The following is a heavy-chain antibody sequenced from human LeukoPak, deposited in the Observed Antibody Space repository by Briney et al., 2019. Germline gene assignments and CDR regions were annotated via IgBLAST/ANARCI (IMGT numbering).Heavy chain of an antibody. Sequence: SETLSLTCTVSGDSISSGDYYWSWIRQPAGKGLEWIGRISSSGSTNYNPSLKSRVTIAVDTSKNHLSLKLSSVTAADTAVYFCARGPYSYDSSGAFDIWGQGTMVTVSS. CDR3: ARGPYSYDSSGAFDI. V-gene: IGHV4-61*02. D-gene: IGHD3-22*01. J-gene: IGHJ3*02. CDR1: GDSISSGDYY. CDR2: ISSSGST.